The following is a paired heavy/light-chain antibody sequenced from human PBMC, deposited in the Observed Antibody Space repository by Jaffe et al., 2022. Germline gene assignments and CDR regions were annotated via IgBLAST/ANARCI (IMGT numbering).Heavy chain of an antibody. CDR1: GFTFDDYA. V-gene: IGHV3-9*01. J-gene: IGHJ4*02. D-gene: IGHD1-20*01. Sequence: EVHLVESGGGLVQPGRSLRLSCAASGFTFDDYAMHWVRQVPGKGLEWVSGINWDTGNIGYADSVKGRFTISRDNAKNFVYLQMNSLRVEDTALYYCAKDMARYNWNHYFFDSWGQGTLVTVSA. CDR3: AKDMARYNWNHYFFDS. CDR2: INWDTGNI.
Light chain of an antibody. CDR2: DAS. V-gene: IGKV3-20*01. CDR3: QQYGSSPGT. CDR1: QSFSNAY. J-gene: IGKJ2*01. Sequence: EIVLTQSPGTLSLSPGERATLSCRASQSFSNAYLAWYQQKPGQAPRLLFYDASSRATGIPDRFSGSVSGTDFTLTISRLEPEDFAVYYCQQYGSSPGTFGQGTKLEIK.